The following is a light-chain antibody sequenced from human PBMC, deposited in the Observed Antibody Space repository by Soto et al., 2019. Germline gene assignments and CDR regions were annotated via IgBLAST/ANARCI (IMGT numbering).Light chain of an antibody. CDR1: QSVLYSSNNKNY. J-gene: IGKJ4*01. CDR2: WAS. V-gene: IGKV4-1*01. CDR3: QQYYSTPFT. Sequence: DIVMTQSPDSLAVSLGEXATINCKSSQSVLYSSNNKNYLAWYQQKPGQPPKLLIYWASTRESGVPDRFSGSGSGTDFTLTISSLQAEDVAVYYCQQYYSTPFTFRGGTKVDIK.